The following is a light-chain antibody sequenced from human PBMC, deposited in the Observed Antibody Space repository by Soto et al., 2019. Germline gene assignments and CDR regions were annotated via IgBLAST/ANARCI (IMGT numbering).Light chain of an antibody. V-gene: IGLV3-1*01. CDR2: QDS. J-gene: IGLJ1*01. CDR3: QAWDSSTGGYV. CDR1: KLGDKY. Sequence: SSELTQPPSVSVSPGQTASITCSGDKLGDKYACWYQQKPGQSPVLVIYQDSKRPSGIPERFSGSNSGNTATLTISGTQAMDEADYYCQAWDSSTGGYVFGTGTKLT.